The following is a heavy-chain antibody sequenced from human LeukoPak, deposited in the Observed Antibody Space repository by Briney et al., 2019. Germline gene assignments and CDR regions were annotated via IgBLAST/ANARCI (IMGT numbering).Heavy chain of an antibody. CDR2: INPSGGST. Sequence: GASVKVSCKASGYTFTSYGIIWVRQAPGQGLEWMGIINPSGGSTSYAQKFQGRVTMTRDMSTSTVYMELSSLTSEDTAVYYCARDPGERDGEPLDYWGQGALVIVSS. CDR1: GYTFTSYG. V-gene: IGHV1-46*01. D-gene: IGHD1-26*01. CDR3: ARDPGERDGEPLDY. J-gene: IGHJ4*02.